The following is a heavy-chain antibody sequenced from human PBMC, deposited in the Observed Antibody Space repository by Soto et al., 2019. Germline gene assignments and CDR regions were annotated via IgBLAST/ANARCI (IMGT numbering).Heavy chain of an antibody. CDR3: AKGNYGDYRFFDY. Sequence: PGGSLRLSCAASGFTFSSYGMHWVRQAPGKGLEWVAVISYDGSNKYYADSVKGRFTISRDNSKNTLYLQMNSLRAEGTAVYYCAKGNYGDYRFFDYWGQGTLVTVSS. V-gene: IGHV3-30*18. CDR1: GFTFSSYG. J-gene: IGHJ4*02. CDR2: ISYDGSNK. D-gene: IGHD4-17*01.